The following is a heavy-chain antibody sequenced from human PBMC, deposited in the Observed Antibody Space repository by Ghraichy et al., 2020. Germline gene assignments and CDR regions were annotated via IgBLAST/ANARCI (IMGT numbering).Heavy chain of an antibody. J-gene: IGHJ4*02. CDR2: IHHSGIT. CDR3: ARAKAGVAAAAIFDY. Sequence: SETLSLTCAVSGGSISTYYWSWIRQPPGKGLEWIAYIHHSGITNHNPSLKSRVTISLDTSMNQLSLSLSSVTAADTAVYYCARAKAGVAAAAIFDYWGQGTLVTVPS. CDR1: GGSISTYY. V-gene: IGHV4-59*01. D-gene: IGHD2-2*01.